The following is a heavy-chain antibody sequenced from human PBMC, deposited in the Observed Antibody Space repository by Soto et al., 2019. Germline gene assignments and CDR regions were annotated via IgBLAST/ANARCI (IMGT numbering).Heavy chain of an antibody. Sequence: VQVVASGGGLVQPGRSLRLSCAVSGFRFEQYVMHWVRQAPGKGLECVSTVSPTGDTVAYADSVEGRFTVSRDNAKNSPYLQMNSLKGDDTAFYYCVKDAPNGSIDDWGEGTLVTVSS. V-gene: IGHV3-9*01. CDR3: VKDAPNGSIDD. CDR2: VSPTGDTV. CDR1: GFRFEQYV. D-gene: IGHD3-10*01. J-gene: IGHJ4*02.